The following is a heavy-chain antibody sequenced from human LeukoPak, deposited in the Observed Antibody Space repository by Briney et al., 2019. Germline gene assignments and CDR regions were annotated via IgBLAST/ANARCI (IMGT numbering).Heavy chain of an antibody. V-gene: IGHV3-21*01. CDR2: ISSSSSYI. Sequence: GGSLRLSCAASGFTFSSYSMNWVRQAPGKGLEWVSSISSSSSYIYYADSVKGRFTISRDNSKNTLYLQMNSLRAEDTAVYYCAKVRSSGWYRDYFDYWGQGTLVTVSS. J-gene: IGHJ4*02. D-gene: IGHD6-19*01. CDR1: GFTFSSYS. CDR3: AKVRSSGWYRDYFDY.